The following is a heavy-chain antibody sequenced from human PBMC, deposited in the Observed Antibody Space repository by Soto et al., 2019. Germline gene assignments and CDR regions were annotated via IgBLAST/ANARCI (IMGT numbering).Heavy chain of an antibody. V-gene: IGHV1-18*01. J-gene: IGHJ4*02. D-gene: IGHD3-10*01. CDR1: GYMFVTYG. CDR3: ARDLGGSGSYYTDY. CDR2: ISAYNGNT. Sequence: ASVKVSCKASGYMFVTYGINWVRQAPGQGLEWMGWISAYNGNTKYAQNLQGRVTMTTDASTSTAYMEMRSLRSDDTAVYYCARDLGGSGSYYTDYWGPGTLVTVSS.